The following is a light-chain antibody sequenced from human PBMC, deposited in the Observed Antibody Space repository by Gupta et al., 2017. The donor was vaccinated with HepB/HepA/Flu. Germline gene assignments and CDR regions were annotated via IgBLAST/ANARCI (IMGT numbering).Light chain of an antibody. J-gene: IGLJ3*02. CDR1: SSNIGNKT. Sequence: SVLTQPPSASGTPGHRVTSSCSGSSSNIGNKTVTWYQQFPGTAPKLLIYNYDQRPSGGPDRFSGSKSGTAASLAISGLQADDEADYYCAAGDDSLNGVVFGGGTKLTVL. V-gene: IGLV1-44*01. CDR3: AAGDDSLNGVV. CDR2: NYD.